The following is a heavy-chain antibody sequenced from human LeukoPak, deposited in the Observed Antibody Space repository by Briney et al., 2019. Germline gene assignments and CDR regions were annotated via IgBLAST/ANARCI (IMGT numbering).Heavy chain of an antibody. J-gene: IGHJ5*02. Sequence: SETLSLTCTVSGYSISSGYYWGWIRQPPGKGLEWIGSIYHSGSTYYNPSLKSRVTTSVDTSKNQFSLKLSSVTAADTAVYYCAPQFGLLNWFDPWGQGTLVTVSS. CDR3: APQFGLLNWFDP. D-gene: IGHD1-26*01. CDR1: GYSISSGYY. V-gene: IGHV4-38-2*02. CDR2: IYHSGST.